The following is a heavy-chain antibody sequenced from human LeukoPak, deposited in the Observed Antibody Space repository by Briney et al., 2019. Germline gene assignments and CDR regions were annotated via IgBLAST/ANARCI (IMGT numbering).Heavy chain of an antibody. CDR1: GFTFSSYA. D-gene: IGHD5-12*01. CDR2: ISSNGGST. V-gene: IGHV3-64*04. Sequence: GGSLRLSCAASGFTFSSYAMHWVRQAPGKGLEYVSAISSNGGSTYYADSVKGRFTISRDNSKNTLYLQMNSLRAEDTAVYYCAKGGYSDYGDYWGQGTLVTVSS. CDR3: AKGGYSDYGDY. J-gene: IGHJ4*02.